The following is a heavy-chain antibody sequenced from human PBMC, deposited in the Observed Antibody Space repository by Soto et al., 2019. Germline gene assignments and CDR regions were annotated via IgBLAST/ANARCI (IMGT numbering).Heavy chain of an antibody. CDR3: AKDGAYYYDSSGYQEVDY. J-gene: IGHJ4*02. D-gene: IGHD3-22*01. V-gene: IGHV3-30*18. Sequence: QVQLVESGGGVVQPGRSLRLSCAASGFTFTAYGMHWVRQAPGKGLEWVAVISYDGSNKYYADSVKGRFTISRDNSKNTLYVQMNSLRTEDTAVYYCAKDGAYYYDSSGYQEVDYWGQGTLVTVSS. CDR1: GFTFTAYG. CDR2: ISYDGSNK.